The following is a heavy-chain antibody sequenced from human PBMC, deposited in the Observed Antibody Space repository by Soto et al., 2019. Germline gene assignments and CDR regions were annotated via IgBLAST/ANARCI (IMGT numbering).Heavy chain of an antibody. CDR3: ARLRWETENNWFDP. J-gene: IGHJ5*02. D-gene: IGHD1-26*01. V-gene: IGHV4-30-4*01. CDR1: GDSINSVDHY. Sequence: QVQLQESGPGLVRPSQTLSLTCTVSGDSINSVDHYWSWIRQPPGKGLEWMGYIYHSGSTHYTPSLNSRLTISIDTSTNRFSLNLTSVTAADTAVYFCARLRWETENNWFDPWGQGALVTVSS. CDR2: IYHSGST.